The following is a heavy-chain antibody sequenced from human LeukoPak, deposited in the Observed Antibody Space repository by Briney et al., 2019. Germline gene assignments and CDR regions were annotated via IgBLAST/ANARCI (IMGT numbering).Heavy chain of an antibody. Sequence: PSETLSLTCTVSGGSTSSGNYYWGWIRQPPGKGLEWIGGISSSGNTYYNPSLKSRITISIDTSKNHFSLKLSSVTAADTAAYYCARLGAGPTYYDFWSGYSSFYFDYWGQGTLVTVSS. CDR1: GGSTSSGNYY. CDR3: ARLGAGPTYYDFWSGYSSFYFDY. J-gene: IGHJ4*02. V-gene: IGHV4-39*02. CDR2: ISSSGNT. D-gene: IGHD3-3*01.